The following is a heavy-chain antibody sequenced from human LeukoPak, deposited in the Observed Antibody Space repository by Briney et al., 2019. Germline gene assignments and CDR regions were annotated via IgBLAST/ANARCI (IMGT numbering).Heavy chain of an antibody. CDR2: ISAYNGNT. Sequence: ASVKVSCKASGYTFTSYGISWVRQAPGQGLEWMGWISAYNGNTNYAQKFQGRVTMTTETSTSTAYLELRSLISDDTAVYYCARQYCSSSGCYDYWGQGTQVTVSS. V-gene: IGHV1-18*01. D-gene: IGHD2-2*01. CDR1: GYTFTSYG. CDR3: ARQYCSSSGCYDY. J-gene: IGHJ4*02.